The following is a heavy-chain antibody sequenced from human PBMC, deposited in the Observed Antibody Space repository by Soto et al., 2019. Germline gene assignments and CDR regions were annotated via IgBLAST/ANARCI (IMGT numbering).Heavy chain of an antibody. CDR2: MWYDGTNK. CDR1: GLTFSIYG. V-gene: IGHV3-33*01. D-gene: IGHD5-18*01. J-gene: IGHJ4*02. CDR3: ARGSGRGFNYLDY. Sequence: QVQLVESGGGVVQPGRSLRLSCAVSGLTFSIYGIHWVRQAPGKGLEWVALMWYDGTNKYYADSVKGRFTVTSENSGNTVYLQMDSLRAEDTAVYYCARGSGRGFNYLDYWGQGTLVTVSS.